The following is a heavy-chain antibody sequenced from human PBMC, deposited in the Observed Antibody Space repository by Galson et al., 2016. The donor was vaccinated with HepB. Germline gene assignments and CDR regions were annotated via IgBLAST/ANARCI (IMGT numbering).Heavy chain of an antibody. Sequence: SLRLSCAASGFTVSGNYLTWVRQAPGRAPECVSIIYSGGGTYYADSVKGRFTISRDSSKNTMYLQMNSLGVEDTAVYYCARALWGQSCSSTSCVTGGLDYWGPGTLVTVSS. D-gene: IGHD2-2*01. CDR2: IYSGGGT. CDR1: GFTVSGNY. J-gene: IGHJ4*02. V-gene: IGHV3-53*01. CDR3: ARALWGQSCSSTSCVTGGLDY.